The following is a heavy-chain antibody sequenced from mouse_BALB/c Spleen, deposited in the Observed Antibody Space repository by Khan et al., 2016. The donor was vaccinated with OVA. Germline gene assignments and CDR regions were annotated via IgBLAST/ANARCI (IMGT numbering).Heavy chain of an antibody. D-gene: IGHD2-14*01. CDR2: IWSGGST. CDR3: ARIFIGTTDYAMDY. CDR1: GFSLTSYG. V-gene: IGHV2-2*02. J-gene: IGHJ4*01. Sequence: QVQLKESGPGLVQPSQSLSITCTVSGFSLTSYGVHWVRQSPGKGLEWLGVIWSGGSTDYNAAFISRLSISKDTSKRQVFFKMNSLQANDTAIYYCARIFIGTTDYAMDYWGQGTSVTVSS.